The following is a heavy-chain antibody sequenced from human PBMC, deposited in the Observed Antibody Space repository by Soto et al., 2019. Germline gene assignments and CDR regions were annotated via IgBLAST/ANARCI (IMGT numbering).Heavy chain of an antibody. V-gene: IGHV4-59*08. CDR1: GGSISSYY. D-gene: IGHD3-10*01. J-gene: IGHJ4*02. CDR2: IYYSGST. CDR3: ARSVAYGSGSYYIGPRYFDY. Sequence: SETLSLTCTVSGGSISSYYWSWIRQPPGKGLEWIGYIYYSGSTNYNPSLKSRVTISVDTSKNQFSLKLSSVTAADTAVYYCARSVAYGSGSYYIGPRYFDYWGQGTLVTSPQ.